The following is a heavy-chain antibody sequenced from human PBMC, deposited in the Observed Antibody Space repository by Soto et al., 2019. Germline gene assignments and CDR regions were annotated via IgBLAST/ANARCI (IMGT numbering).Heavy chain of an antibody. J-gene: IGHJ6*02. CDR3: ARAVLQGYYYGMDV. CDR1: GGSISSGDYY. CDR2: IYYSGST. V-gene: IGHV4-30-4*01. Sequence: QVQLQESGPGLVKPSQTLSLTYTVSGGSISSGDYYWSWIRQPPGKGLEWIGYIYYSGSTYYNPSIKSRVTISVDTSKNQFSLKLSSVTAADTAVYYCARAVLQGYYYGMDVWGQGTTVTVSS. D-gene: IGHD3-10*01.